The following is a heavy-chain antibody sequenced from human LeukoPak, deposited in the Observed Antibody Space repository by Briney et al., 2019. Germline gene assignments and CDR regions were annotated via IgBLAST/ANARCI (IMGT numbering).Heavy chain of an antibody. CDR2: ISTDGSRT. J-gene: IGHJ4*02. D-gene: IGHD3-22*01. V-gene: IGHV3-74*01. CDR3: ARRDYYDSSGYSPLFDY. CDR1: GFTFSSFW. Sequence: PGGSLRLSCAASGFTFSSFWMHWVRQAPGKGLVWVSRISTDGSRTAYADSVKGRFTISRDNAKNTLYLQMNNLRVEDTAVYYCARRDYYDSSGYSPLFDYWGQGTLVTVSS.